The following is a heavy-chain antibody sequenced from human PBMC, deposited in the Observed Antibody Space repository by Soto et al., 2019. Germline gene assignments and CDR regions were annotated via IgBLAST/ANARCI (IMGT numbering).Heavy chain of an antibody. J-gene: IGHJ4*02. Sequence: SETLSLTCPFSAGFIAIGLYYWSWLRQHPGKGMQWSGYVYSRANTYFIPSLKSRIAFAADTSKAHFSLRRGSVTAADTAVYVCAGALSGSYFVLEVWGQGRVVTSPQ. CDR1: AGFIAIGLYY. V-gene: IGHV4-31*03. D-gene: IGHD3-10*01. CDR2: VYSRANT. CDR3: AGALSGSYFVLEV.